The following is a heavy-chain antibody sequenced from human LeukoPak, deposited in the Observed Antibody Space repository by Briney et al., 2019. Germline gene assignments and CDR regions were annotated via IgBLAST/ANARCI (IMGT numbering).Heavy chain of an antibody. CDR3: ARVDIAAAGKDY. CDR2: IKQDGTEK. Sequence: GGSLRLSCVVSGFTASSHWMSWVRQAPGKGLEWVANIKQDGTEKYYVDSVKGRFTISRDNAKNSLYLQMNSLRAEDTAVYYCARVDIAAAGKDYWGQGTLVTVSS. CDR1: GFTASSHW. V-gene: IGHV3-7*01. J-gene: IGHJ4*02. D-gene: IGHD6-13*01.